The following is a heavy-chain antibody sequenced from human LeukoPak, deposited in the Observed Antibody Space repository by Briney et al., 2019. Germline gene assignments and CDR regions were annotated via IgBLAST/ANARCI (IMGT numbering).Heavy chain of an antibody. CDR3: ATKEGSSGYDLWIPFDY. CDR2: ISGSSGHST. J-gene: IGHJ4*02. D-gene: IGHD5-12*01. Sequence: GGSLRLSCAVSGFTFRTYAMSWVRQAPGKGLEWVSSISGSSGHSTYYADSVQGRFTISRDNSKNTLYLQMNSLRAEDTAVYYCATKEGSSGYDLWIPFDYWGQGTLVTVSS. CDR1: GFTFRTYA. V-gene: IGHV3-23*01.